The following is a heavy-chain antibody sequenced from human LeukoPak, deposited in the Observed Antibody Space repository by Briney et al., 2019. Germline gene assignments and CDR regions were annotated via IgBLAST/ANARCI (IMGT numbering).Heavy chain of an antibody. V-gene: IGHV3-43D*04. CDR3: AKDRERESSSWYGVYYYYGMDV. J-gene: IGHJ6*04. CDR2: ISWDGGST. Sequence: EGSLRLSCAASGFTFDDYAMHWVRQAPGKGLEWVSLISWDGGSTYYADSVKGRFTISRDNSKNSLYLQMNSLRAEDTALYYCAKDRERESSSWYGVYYYYGMDVWGKGTTVTVSS. D-gene: IGHD6-13*01. CDR1: GFTFDDYA.